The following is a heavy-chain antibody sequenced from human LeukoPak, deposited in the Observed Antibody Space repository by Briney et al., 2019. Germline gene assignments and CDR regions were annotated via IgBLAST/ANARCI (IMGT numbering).Heavy chain of an antibody. J-gene: IGHJ5*02. Sequence: SVEVSCKASGGTFSSYAISWVRQAPGQGLEWMGGIIPIFGTANYAQKFQGRVTITADESTSTAYMELSSLRSEDTAVYYCASCAKTRELRYCWFDPWGQGTLVTVSS. CDR2: IIPIFGTA. V-gene: IGHV1-69*13. CDR3: ASCAKTRELRYCWFDP. D-gene: IGHD3-9*01. CDR1: GGTFSSYA.